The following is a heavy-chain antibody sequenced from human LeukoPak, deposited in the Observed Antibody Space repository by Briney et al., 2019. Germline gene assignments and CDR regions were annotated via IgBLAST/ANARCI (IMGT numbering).Heavy chain of an antibody. CDR3: ARSYSSSDEFDY. V-gene: IGHV3-74*01. Sequence: GGSLRLSCAASGFTFSSYWMNWVRQAPGKGLVWVSRIASDGSSTTYADSVKGRFSISRDNAKNTLYLQMNSLRAEDTAVYYCARSYSSSDEFDYWGQGTLVTVSS. D-gene: IGHD6-6*01. J-gene: IGHJ4*02. CDR1: GFTFSSYW. CDR2: IASDGSST.